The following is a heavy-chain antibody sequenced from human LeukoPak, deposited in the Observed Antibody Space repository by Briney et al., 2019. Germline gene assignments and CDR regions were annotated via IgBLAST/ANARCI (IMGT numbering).Heavy chain of an antibody. V-gene: IGHV4-61*02. CDR2: IYASGST. CDR3: ARGGSYTHDY. CDR1: GGSISSGSYY. D-gene: IGHD1-26*01. J-gene: IGHJ4*02. Sequence: SETLSLTCTVSGGSISSGSYYWSWIRQPAGKGLKWIGRIYASGSTNYNPSLKSRVTISVDTSKSQFSLKLSSVTAADTAVYYCARGGSYTHDYWGQGTLVTVSS.